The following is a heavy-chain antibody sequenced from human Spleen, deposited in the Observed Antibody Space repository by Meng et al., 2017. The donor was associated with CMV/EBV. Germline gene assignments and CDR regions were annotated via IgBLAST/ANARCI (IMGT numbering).Heavy chain of an antibody. CDR2: AHYSGNT. Sequence: SETLSLTXXVSGPSISNYYWSWIRQPPGKGMGXXGYAHYSGNTNHNPSLXSRVPXSVDTSKKQFSLXLRSVTAADTAVYYCAREVIGDGSLAFDFWGQGTLVTVSS. V-gene: IGHV4-59*01. D-gene: IGHD1-26*01. CDR3: AREVIGDGSLAFDF. CDR1: GPSISNYY. J-gene: IGHJ4*02.